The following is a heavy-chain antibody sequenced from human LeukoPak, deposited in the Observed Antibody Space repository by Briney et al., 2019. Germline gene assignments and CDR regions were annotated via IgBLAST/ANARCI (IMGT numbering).Heavy chain of an antibody. D-gene: IGHD6-6*01. J-gene: IGHJ3*02. Sequence: GGSLRLSCAASGFTFISNYMNWVRQAPGKGLEWVSVIYGGGNIYCADSVKGRFTISRDNAKNSLYLQMNSLRAEDTAMYFCTRDYSSSSGRAFDIWGQGTMVSVSS. V-gene: IGHV3-53*01. CDR3: TRDYSSSSGRAFDI. CDR1: GFTFISNY. CDR2: IYGGGNI.